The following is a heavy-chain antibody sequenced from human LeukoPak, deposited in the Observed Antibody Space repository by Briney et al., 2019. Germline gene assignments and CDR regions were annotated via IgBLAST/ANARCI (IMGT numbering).Heavy chain of an antibody. CDR1: GDSVSNNSAA. Sequence: SQTLSLTCASSGDSVSNNSAAWNWIRQSPSRGLEWLGKTYYRSKWHKDYAVAVKSRITINPHTSKNQSSLQLNSVTPADTAVYYCAREEVTDPSDYFDYWGQGTLVTVSS. CDR2: TYYRSKWHK. CDR3: AREEVTDPSDYFDY. V-gene: IGHV6-1*01. J-gene: IGHJ4*02.